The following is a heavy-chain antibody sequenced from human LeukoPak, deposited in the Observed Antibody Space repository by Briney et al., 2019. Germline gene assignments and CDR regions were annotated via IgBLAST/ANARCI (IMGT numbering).Heavy chain of an antibody. CDR3: ARGPVVGATAAFDI. CDR2: INPNSGGT. D-gene: IGHD1-26*01. CDR1: GYTFSSYG. Sequence: GASVKVSCKASGYTFSSYGISWVRQAPGQGLEWMGWINPNSGGTNYAQKFQGRVTMTRDTSISTAYMELSRLRSDDTAVYYCARGPVVGATAAFDIWGQGTMVTVSS. V-gene: IGHV1-2*02. J-gene: IGHJ3*02.